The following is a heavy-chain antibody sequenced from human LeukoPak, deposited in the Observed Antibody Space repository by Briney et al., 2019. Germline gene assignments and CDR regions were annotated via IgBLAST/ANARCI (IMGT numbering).Heavy chain of an antibody. V-gene: IGHV1-69*05. CDR2: IIPIFGTA. D-gene: IGHD3-22*01. CDR3: ARGHNSGYDMYYYDAYYYYYMDV. J-gene: IGHJ6*03. Sequence: SVKVSCKASGGTFSSYAISWVRQAPGQGLEWMGWIIPIFGTANYAQKFQGRVTITTDESTSTAYMELSSLRSEDTAVYYCARGHNSGYDMYYYDAYYYYYMDVWGKGTTVTVSS. CDR1: GGTFSSYA.